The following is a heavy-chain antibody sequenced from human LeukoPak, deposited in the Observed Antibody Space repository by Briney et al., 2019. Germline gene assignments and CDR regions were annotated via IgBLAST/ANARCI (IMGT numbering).Heavy chain of an antibody. D-gene: IGHD3-22*01. CDR2: FDPEDGET. J-gene: IGHJ4*02. CDR1: GYTFTSYY. V-gene: IGHV1-46*01. Sequence: ASVKVSCKASGYTFTSYYMHWVRQAPGKGLEWMGGFDPEDGETIYAQKFQGRVTMTRDMSASTVYMELSSLRSEDTAVYYCAREVYYYDSSGYYYFDYWGQGTLVTVSS. CDR3: AREVYYYDSSGYYYFDY.